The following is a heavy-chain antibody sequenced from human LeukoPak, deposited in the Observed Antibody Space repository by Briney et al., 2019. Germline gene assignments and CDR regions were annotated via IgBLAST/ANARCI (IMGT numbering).Heavy chain of an antibody. CDR3: ARDLSSGSYSFDY. CDR2: ISTRSRTI. Sequence: GGSLRLSCAASGFTFNNYSMNWVRQAPGKGLEWVSYISTRSRTIYYADSVKGRFTISRDNAKNSLYLQMNSLRDEDTAVYYCARDLSSGSYSFDYWGQGTLVTVSS. V-gene: IGHV3-48*02. J-gene: IGHJ4*02. D-gene: IGHD1-26*01. CDR1: GFTFNNYS.